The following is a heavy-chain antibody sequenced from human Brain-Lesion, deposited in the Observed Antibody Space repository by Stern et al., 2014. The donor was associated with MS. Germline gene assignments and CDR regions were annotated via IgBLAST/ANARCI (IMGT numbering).Heavy chain of an antibody. CDR1: GGSISSGGYY. CDR3: ARGRVVPGFQYYATDV. J-gene: IGHJ6*02. V-gene: IGHV4-61*02. D-gene: IGHD2-2*01. CDR2: IFNSGST. Sequence: VQLVESGPGLVKPSQTLSLSCTVSGGSISSGGYYWSWIRQPAGKGLEWIGRIFNSGSTSYNPSLKSPVTISIDTSKNPFSLSLNSMTAADTAVYYCARGRVVPGFQYYATDVWGQGTTVIVSS.